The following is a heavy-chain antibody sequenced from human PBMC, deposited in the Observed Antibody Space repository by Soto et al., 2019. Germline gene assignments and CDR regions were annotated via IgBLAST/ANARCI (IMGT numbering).Heavy chain of an antibody. CDR1: GVTFSSYA. CDR2: IWSDGSKE. J-gene: IGHJ5*02. Sequence: QVHLVESGGGVVQPGRSLRLSCAASGVTFSSYAMHWVRQAPGKGLEWVAVIWSDGSKEYYGDSVKGRFTISRDNSKNTLYLQMNSLKVEDTAVYYCARDEEPWGQGTLVIVSS. CDR3: ARDEEP. V-gene: IGHV3-33*01.